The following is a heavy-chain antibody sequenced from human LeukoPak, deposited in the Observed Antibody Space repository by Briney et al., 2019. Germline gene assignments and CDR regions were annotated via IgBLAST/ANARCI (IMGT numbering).Heavy chain of an antibody. CDR2: FYDSGNT. CDR1: GYSISSGDY. J-gene: IGHJ4*02. CDR3: ARGKSRGSHIDY. D-gene: IGHD1-26*01. Sequence: SETLSLTCTASGYSISSGDYWGWIRQPPGKGLEWIGSFYDSGNTYYNPSLKSRVTISVDTSKNQFSLKVRSVTAADTAVYFCARGKSRGSHIDYWGQGTLVTVSS. V-gene: IGHV4-38-2*02.